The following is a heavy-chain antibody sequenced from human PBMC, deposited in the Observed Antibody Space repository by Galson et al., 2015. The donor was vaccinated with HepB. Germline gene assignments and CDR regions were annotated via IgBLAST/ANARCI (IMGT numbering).Heavy chain of an antibody. CDR3: AREYDSPPTGLGN. CDR2: ISTCSRYI. D-gene: IGHD3-22*01. CDR1: GFTFSTYC. J-gene: IGHJ4*02. Sequence: SLRLSCAASGFTFSTYCMNWVRQAPGKGLEWVSSISTCSRYIYYADSVKGRFTISRDNAKNSLYLQMNSLRAEDTAVYYCAREYDSPPTGLGNWGQGTLVTVSS. V-gene: IGHV3-21*01.